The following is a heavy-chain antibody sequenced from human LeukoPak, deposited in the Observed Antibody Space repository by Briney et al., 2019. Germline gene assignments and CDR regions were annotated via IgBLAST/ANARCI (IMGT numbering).Heavy chain of an antibody. CDR3: AKGPSSTMIVVVIPIDY. CDR2: ISSSGSTI. CDR1: GFTFSDYY. D-gene: IGHD3-22*01. J-gene: IGHJ4*02. Sequence: GGSLRLSCAASGFTFSDYYMSWIRQAPGKGLEWVSYISSSGSTIYYADSVKGRFTISRDNSKNTLYLQMNSLRAEDSAVYYCAKGPSSTMIVVVIPIDYWGQGTLVTVSS. V-gene: IGHV3-11*01.